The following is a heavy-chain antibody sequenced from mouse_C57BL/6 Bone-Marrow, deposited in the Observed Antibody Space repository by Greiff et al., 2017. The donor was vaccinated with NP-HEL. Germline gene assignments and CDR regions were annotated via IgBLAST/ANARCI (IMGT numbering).Heavy chain of an antibody. CDR2: IDPETGGT. J-gene: IGHJ1*03. CDR1: GYTFTDYE. CDR3: TREGITTVVYWYFDV. D-gene: IGHD1-1*01. V-gene: IGHV1-15*01. Sequence: QVQLQQSGAELVRPGASVTLSCKASGYTFTDYEMHWVKQTPVHGLEWIGAIDPETGGTAYNQKFKGKAILTADKSSSTAYMELRSLTSEDSAVYYCTREGITTVVYWYFDVWGTGTTVTVSS.